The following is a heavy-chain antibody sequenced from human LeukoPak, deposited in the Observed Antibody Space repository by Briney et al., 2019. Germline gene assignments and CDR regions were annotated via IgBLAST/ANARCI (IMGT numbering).Heavy chain of an antibody. Sequence: GGSLRLSCAASGFTFSSYWMSWVRQAPGKGLEWVANIKQDGSERNYVDSVKGRFTISRDNAKNSLYLQMNSLRAEDTAVYFCARGQYFSTTYYFDYWGQGTLVTVSS. V-gene: IGHV3-7*03. J-gene: IGHJ4*02. CDR2: IKQDGSER. D-gene: IGHD2/OR15-2a*01. CDR3: ARGQYFSTTYYFDY. CDR1: GFTFSSYW.